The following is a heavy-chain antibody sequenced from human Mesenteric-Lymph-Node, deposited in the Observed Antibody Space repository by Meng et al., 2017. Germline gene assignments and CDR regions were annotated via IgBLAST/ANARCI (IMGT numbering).Heavy chain of an antibody. CDR3: ASRYYYDSSPKFDP. CDR2: IYYSGST. D-gene: IGHD3-22*01. J-gene: IGHJ5*02. V-gene: IGHV4-59*12. Sequence: SETLSLTCTVSGGSISSYYWSWIRQPPGKGLEWIGYIYYSGSTNYNPSLKSRVTISVDTSKNQFSLDLSSVTAADTAVYYCASRYYYDSSPKFDPWGQGTLVTVSS. CDR1: GGSISSYY.